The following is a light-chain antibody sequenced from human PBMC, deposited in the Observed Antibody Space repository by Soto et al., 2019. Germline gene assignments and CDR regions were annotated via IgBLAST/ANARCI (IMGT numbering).Light chain of an antibody. CDR3: SSYTSSSLRV. J-gene: IGLJ1*01. CDR2: EVS. Sequence: QSALTQPASVSGSPGQSITISCTGTSSDVGGYNYVSWYQQHPGKAPKLMISEVSNRPSGVSNRFSGSKSGNTASLTISGLQAEDEADYYCSSYTSSSLRVFGTGTKVTVL. V-gene: IGLV2-14*01. CDR1: SSDVGGYNY.